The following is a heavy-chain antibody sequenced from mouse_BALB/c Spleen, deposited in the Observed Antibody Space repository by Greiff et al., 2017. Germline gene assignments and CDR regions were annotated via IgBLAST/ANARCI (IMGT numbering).Heavy chain of an antibody. J-gene: IGHJ2*01. V-gene: IGHV3-6*02. CDR3: ARGLHRYYFDY. D-gene: IGHD2-14*01. CDR2: ISYDGSN. CDR1: GYSITSGYY. Sequence: ESGPGLVKPSQSLSLTCSVTGYSITSGYYWNWIRQFPGNKLEWMGYISYDGSNNYNPSLKNRISITRDTSKNQFFLKLNSVTTEDTATYYCARGLHRYYFDYWGQGTTLTVSS.